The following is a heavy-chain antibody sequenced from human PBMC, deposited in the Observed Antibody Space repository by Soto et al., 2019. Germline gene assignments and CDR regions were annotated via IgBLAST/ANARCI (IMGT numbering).Heavy chain of an antibody. V-gene: IGHV1-69*13. J-gene: IGHJ6*02. CDR3: ARVRGSSRGGYYYYYGMDV. Sequence: ASVKVSCKPSGGTLSSYSMSWVRQAPGQGLECMGGIIPIFGTANYAQKFQGRVTITADESTSTAYMELSSLRSEDTTVYYCARVRGSSRGGYYYYYGMDVWGQGTTVTVSS. CDR2: IIPIFGTA. D-gene: IGHD6-6*01. CDR1: GGTLSSYS.